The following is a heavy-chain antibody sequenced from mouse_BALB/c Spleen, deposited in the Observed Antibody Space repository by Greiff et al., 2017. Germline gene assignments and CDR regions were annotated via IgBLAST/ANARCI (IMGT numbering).Heavy chain of an antibody. CDR1: GFTFSSYG. J-gene: IGHJ4*01. Sequence: EVNLVESGGGLVQPGGSLKLSCAASGFTFSSYGMSWVRQTPDKRLELVATINSNGGSTYYPDSVKGRFTISRDNAKNTLYLQMSSLKSEDTAMYYCARDALYYYGSSYEGYAMDYWGQGTSVTVSS. D-gene: IGHD1-1*01. CDR3: ARDALYYYGSSYEGYAMDY. V-gene: IGHV5-6-3*01. CDR2: INSNGGST.